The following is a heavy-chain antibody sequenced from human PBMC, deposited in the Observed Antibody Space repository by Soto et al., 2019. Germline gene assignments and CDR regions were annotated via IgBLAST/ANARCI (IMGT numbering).Heavy chain of an antibody. CDR1: GGSISSSSYY. Sequence: SETLSLTCTVSGGSISSSSYYWGWIRQPPGKGLEWIGSIYYSGSTYYNPSLKSRVTISVDTSKNQFSLKLSSVTAADTAVYYCARRGYGSGSYYVDVWGQGTTVTVSS. V-gene: IGHV4-39*01. D-gene: IGHD3-10*01. CDR2: IYYSGST. J-gene: IGHJ6*02. CDR3: ARRGYGSGSYYVDV.